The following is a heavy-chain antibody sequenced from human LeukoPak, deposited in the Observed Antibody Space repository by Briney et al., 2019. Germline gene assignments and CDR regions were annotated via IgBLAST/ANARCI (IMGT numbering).Heavy chain of an antibody. J-gene: IGHJ3*02. CDR2: ISSTSSSSYI. V-gene: IGHV3-21*06. CDR1: GFTFSSYS. Sequence: KPGGSLRLSCAASGFTFSSYSMNWVRQAPGKGLEWVSSISSTSSSSYIFYADSVRARFTISRDNAKNSLYLQMNSLRAEDMAVYYCARKEEDDAFDIWGQGTMVTVSS. CDR3: ARKEEDDAFDI.